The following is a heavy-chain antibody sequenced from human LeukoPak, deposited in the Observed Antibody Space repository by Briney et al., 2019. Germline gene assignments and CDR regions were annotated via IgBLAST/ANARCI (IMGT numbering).Heavy chain of an antibody. CDR1: GGSISNSGYY. V-gene: IGHV4-39*01. Sequence: SETLSLTCAVSGGSISNSGYYWAWIRQPPGKGLEYIGNIHYSDSALYNPSLQSRATILVDTSKNQFSLKLSSVTAADTAVYYCARRRAAAGPFDYWGQGTLVTVSS. CDR2: IHYSDSA. CDR3: ARRRAAAGPFDY. J-gene: IGHJ4*02. D-gene: IGHD6-13*01.